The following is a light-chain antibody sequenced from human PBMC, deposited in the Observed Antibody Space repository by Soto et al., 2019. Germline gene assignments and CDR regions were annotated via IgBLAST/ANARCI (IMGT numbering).Light chain of an antibody. V-gene: IGLV2-23*01. CDR1: SSDVGSYNL. CDR2: EGT. CDR3: CSYAVSSTYV. J-gene: IGLJ1*01. Sequence: QSVLTQPASVSGSPGQSITISCTGTSSDVGSYNLVSWYQQHPGKAPMLMIYEGTKRPSGVSNRFSGSKSGNTASLTISGLQAEDEADYYCCSYAVSSTYVFGTGTKLTVL.